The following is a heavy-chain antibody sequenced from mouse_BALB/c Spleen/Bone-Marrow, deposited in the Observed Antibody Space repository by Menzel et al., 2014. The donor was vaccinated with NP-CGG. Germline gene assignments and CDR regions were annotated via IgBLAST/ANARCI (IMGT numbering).Heavy chain of an antibody. D-gene: IGHD2-10*02. J-gene: IGHJ2*01. Sequence: EVMLVESGGGLVQPGGSRKLSCAASGFTFSSFGVHWVRQAPEKGLEWVAYISSGSSTIYYADTVKGRCTISRDNPKNTLFLQMTSLRSEDTAMYYCARGKYGYDYWGQGTTLTVSS. CDR2: ISSGSSTI. CDR3: ARGKYGYDY. CDR1: GFTFSSFG. V-gene: IGHV5-17*02.